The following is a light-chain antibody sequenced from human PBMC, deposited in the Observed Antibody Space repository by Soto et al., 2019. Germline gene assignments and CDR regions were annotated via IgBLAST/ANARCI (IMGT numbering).Light chain of an antibody. J-gene: IGLJ3*02. Sequence: QSVLTQSPSASGTPGQRVTISCSGSSSNIGSNTVNWYQQLPGTAPKLSIYSNNQRPSVVPDRFSGSKSGTSASLAISGLQSEDEADYYCAAWDDSFWVFGGGTKLTVL. CDR1: SSNIGSNT. V-gene: IGLV1-44*01. CDR3: AAWDDSFWV. CDR2: SNN.